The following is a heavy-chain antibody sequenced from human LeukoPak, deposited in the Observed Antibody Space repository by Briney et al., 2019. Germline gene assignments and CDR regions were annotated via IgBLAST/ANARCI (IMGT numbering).Heavy chain of an antibody. CDR2: ISSNGGST. Sequence: GGSLRLSCSASGFTFSSYAMHWVRQAPGKGLEYVSAISSNGGSTYYADSVNGRFTISRDNSKNTLYLQMSSLRAEDTAVYYCARDYVGSGSYYYYYYGMDVWGKGTTVTVSS. D-gene: IGHD3-10*01. V-gene: IGHV3-64D*06. J-gene: IGHJ6*04. CDR3: ARDYVGSGSYYYYYYGMDV. CDR1: GFTFSSYA.